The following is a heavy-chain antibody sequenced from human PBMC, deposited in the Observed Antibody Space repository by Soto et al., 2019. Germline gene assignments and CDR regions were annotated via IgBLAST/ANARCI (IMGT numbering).Heavy chain of an antibody. J-gene: IGHJ3*02. Sequence: GASVKVSCKASGYTFTSYDINWVRQATGQGLEWMGGIIPIFGTANYAQKFQGRVTITADESTSTAYMELSSLRSEDTAVYYCARVGEDGYNYGAAFDIWGQGTMVTVSS. CDR3: ARVGEDGYNYGAAFDI. CDR2: IIPIFGTA. V-gene: IGHV1-69*13. CDR1: GYTFTSYD. D-gene: IGHD5-12*01.